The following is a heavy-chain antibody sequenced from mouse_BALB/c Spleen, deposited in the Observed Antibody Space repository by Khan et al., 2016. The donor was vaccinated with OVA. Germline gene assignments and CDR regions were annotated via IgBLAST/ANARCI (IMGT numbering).Heavy chain of an antibody. CDR3: AGTSYHGNYYFDY. Sequence: EVQLQESGPSLVKPSQTLSLTCSVTGDSITSGYWNWIRKFPGNKLEYMGYISYSGSTYYNPSLKSRISITRDTSKNQHYLQLNSMTTEDTATYYWAGTSYHGNYYFDYWGQGTTLTVSA. CDR1: GDSITSGY. D-gene: IGHD2-10*01. J-gene: IGHJ2*01. CDR2: ISYSGST. V-gene: IGHV3-8*02.